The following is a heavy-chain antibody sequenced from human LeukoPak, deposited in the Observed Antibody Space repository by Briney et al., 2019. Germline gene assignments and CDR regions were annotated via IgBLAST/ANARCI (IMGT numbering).Heavy chain of an antibody. CDR2: ISSSISYI. J-gene: IGHJ6*04. Sequence: GGSLRLSCAASGFTFSSYSMNWVRQAPGKGLEWVSSISSSISYIYYADSVKGRFTISRDNAKNSLYLQMNSLRAEDTAVYYCARDVLVPAAANYYYYYGMDVWGKGTTVTVSS. V-gene: IGHV3-21*01. CDR1: GFTFSSYS. CDR3: ARDVLVPAAANYYYYYGMDV. D-gene: IGHD2-2*01.